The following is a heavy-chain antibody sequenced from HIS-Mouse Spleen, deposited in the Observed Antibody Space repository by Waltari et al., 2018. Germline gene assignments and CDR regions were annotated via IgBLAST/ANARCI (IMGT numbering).Heavy chain of an antibody. Sequence: QLQLQESGPGLVKPSETLSLTCTVSGGSISSSSYYWGGIRQPPGKGLEWIGSIYYSGSTYYNPSLKSRVTISVDTSKNQFSLKLSSVTAADTAVYYCAREIPYSSSWYDWHFDLWGRGTLVTVSS. J-gene: IGHJ2*01. CDR3: AREIPYSSSWYDWHFDL. V-gene: IGHV4-39*07. D-gene: IGHD6-13*01. CDR2: IYYSGST. CDR1: GGSISSSSYY.